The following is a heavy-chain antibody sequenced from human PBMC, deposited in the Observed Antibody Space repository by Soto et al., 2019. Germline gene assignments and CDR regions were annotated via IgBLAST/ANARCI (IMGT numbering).Heavy chain of an antibody. D-gene: IGHD6-19*01. J-gene: IGHJ5*02. Sequence: QAQLVQSGPEVKKPGASVNISCKASGYTFTTSGISWVRQAPGQGLEWMGWISPSSSNIDYSQKIQGRVVMTTDTSTNTAYLAFRSLRSDVTAVYYCARDLGFSGGWQPWGQGTLVTVSS. CDR2: ISPSSSNI. CDR1: GYTFTTSG. V-gene: IGHV1-18*01. CDR3: ARDLGFSGGWQP.